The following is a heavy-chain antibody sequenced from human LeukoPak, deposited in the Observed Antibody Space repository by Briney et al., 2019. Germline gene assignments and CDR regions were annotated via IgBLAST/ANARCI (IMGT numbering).Heavy chain of an antibody. CDR1: GFTFSSYG. CDR2: IWYDGSNK. V-gene: IGHV3-33*01. J-gene: IGHJ5*02. D-gene: IGHD3-10*01. Sequence: GGSLRLSCAASGFTFSSYGMHWVRQAPGKGLEWVAVIWYDGSNKYYADSVKGRFTISRDNSKNTLYLQMNSLRAEDTAVYYCARVPPSRPIGLFDPWGQGTLVTVSS. CDR3: ARVPPSRPIGLFDP.